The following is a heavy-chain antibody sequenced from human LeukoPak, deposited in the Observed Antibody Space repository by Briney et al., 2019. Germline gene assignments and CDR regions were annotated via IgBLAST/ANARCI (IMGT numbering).Heavy chain of an antibody. CDR2: INHSGST. CDR1: GGSFSGYY. V-gene: IGHV4-34*01. D-gene: IGHD3-10*01. J-gene: IGHJ5*02. CDR3: ARHITMVRGVNLAWFDP. Sequence: SETLSLTCAVYGGSFSGYYWSWIRQPPGKGLEWIGKINHSGSTNYNPSLKSRVTISVDTSKNQFSLKLSSVTAADTAVYYCARHITMVRGVNLAWFDPWGQGTLVTVSS.